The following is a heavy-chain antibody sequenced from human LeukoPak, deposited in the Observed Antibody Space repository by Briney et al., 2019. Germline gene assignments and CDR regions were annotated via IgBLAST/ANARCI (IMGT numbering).Heavy chain of an antibody. CDR3: AKGGPWEYQLPRTFDY. V-gene: IGHV3-48*01. D-gene: IGHD2-2*01. CDR1: GFTLSSRH. J-gene: IGHJ4*02. Sequence: GGSLRLSCAVSGFTLSSRHIHWVRQAPGKGLEWVSYISSGRGTMYYADSVKGRFTISRDNSKNTLYLQMNSLRAEDTAVYYCAKGGPWEYQLPRTFDYWGQGTLVTVSS. CDR2: ISSGRGTM.